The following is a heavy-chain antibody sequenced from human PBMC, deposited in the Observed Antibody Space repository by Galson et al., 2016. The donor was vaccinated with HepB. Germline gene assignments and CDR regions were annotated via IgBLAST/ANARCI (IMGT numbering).Heavy chain of an antibody. Sequence: SLRLSCAASGFIFRNYAMHWVRQAPGKGLEWVAIIWYEGSDKKLYAASVKGRFIISRDTSKNTVTLQMYSLRADGTAVYFCARDPAGGMGLDPWGQGTLVTVSS. CDR2: IWYEGSDKK. CDR1: GFIFRNYA. V-gene: IGHV3-33*01. D-gene: IGHD6-25*01. J-gene: IGHJ5*02. CDR3: ARDPAGGMGLDP.